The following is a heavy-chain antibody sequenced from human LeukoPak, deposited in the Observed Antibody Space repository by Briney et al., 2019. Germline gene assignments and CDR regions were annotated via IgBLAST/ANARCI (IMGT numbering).Heavy chain of an antibody. J-gene: IGHJ5*02. Sequence: SETLSLTCTVSGGSISSYYWSWIRQPPGKGLEWIGYIYYSGSTNYNPSLKSRVTISVDTSKNQFSLKLSSVTAADTAVYYCARRPNRVEWWFDPWGQGTLVTVSS. CDR3: ARRPNRVEWWFDP. CDR2: IYYSGST. V-gene: IGHV4-59*08. CDR1: GGSISSYY. D-gene: IGHD3-3*01.